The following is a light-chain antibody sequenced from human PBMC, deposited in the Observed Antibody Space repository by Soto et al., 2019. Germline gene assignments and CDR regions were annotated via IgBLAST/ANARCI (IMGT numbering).Light chain of an antibody. CDR1: SSDVGSYNL. CDR3: CSYAGSSTLV. CDR2: EVS. Sequence: QSVLTQPASVSGFPVQSITISCTGTSSDVGSYNLVSWYQQHPGKAPKLMIYEVSKRPSGVSNRFSGSKSGNTASLTTSGLQAEDEADYYCCSYAGSSTLVFGGGTKVTFL. J-gene: IGLJ2*01. V-gene: IGLV2-23*02.